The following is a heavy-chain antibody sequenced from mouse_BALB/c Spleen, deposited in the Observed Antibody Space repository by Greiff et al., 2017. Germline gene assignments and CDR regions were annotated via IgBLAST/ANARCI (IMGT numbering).Heavy chain of an antibody. Sequence: VQLVESGPGLVAPSQSLSITCTVSGFSLTSYGVHWVRQPPGKGLEWLGVIWAGGSTNYNSALMSRLSISKDNSKSQVFLKMNSLQTDDTAMYYCANYGYDWFAYWGQGTLVTVSA. CDR2: IWAGGST. V-gene: IGHV2-9*02. D-gene: IGHD2-2*01. CDR1: GFSLTSYG. CDR3: ANYGYDWFAY. J-gene: IGHJ3*01.